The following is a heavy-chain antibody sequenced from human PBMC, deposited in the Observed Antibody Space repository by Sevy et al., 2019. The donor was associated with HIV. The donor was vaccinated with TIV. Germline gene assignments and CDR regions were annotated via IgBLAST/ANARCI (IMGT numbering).Heavy chain of an antibody. CDR3: ARDGDGYASGWYRDGMDV. CDR1: GFTFSSYW. D-gene: IGHD6-19*01. J-gene: IGHJ6*02. V-gene: IGHV3-7*01. Sequence: GGSLRLSCAASGFTFSSYWMSWVRQAPGKGLEWVANIKQDGSDKYYVDSVKGRFTISRDNAKSSLYLQMNILGVDDTAVYYCARDGDGYASGWYRDGMDVWGQGTTVTVSS. CDR2: IKQDGSDK.